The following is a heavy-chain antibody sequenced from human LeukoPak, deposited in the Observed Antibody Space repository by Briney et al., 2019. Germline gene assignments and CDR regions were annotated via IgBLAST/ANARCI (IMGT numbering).Heavy chain of an antibody. D-gene: IGHD4-11*01. Sequence: PSETLSLTCTVSGGSISSYYWSWIRQPAGKGLEWIGRVFSSGSTNYNPSLESRVTISVDKSKNQFSLILTSVTAADTAVYYCARDQGYSDYYFDYWGQGSLVTVSS. CDR2: VFSSGST. J-gene: IGHJ4*02. CDR3: ARDQGYSDYYFDY. CDR1: GGSISSYY. V-gene: IGHV4-4*07.